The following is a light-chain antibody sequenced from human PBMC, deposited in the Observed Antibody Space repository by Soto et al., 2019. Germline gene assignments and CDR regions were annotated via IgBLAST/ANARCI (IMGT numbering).Light chain of an antibody. V-gene: IGKV3-20*01. CDR2: GAS. J-gene: IGKJ1*01. Sequence: EIVLTQSPGTLSLSPGERATLSCRASQSVSSSYLAWYQQKPGQAPRLLIYGASSRATGIPDRFSGSGSGTDFPLTISRLEREDFAVYDCQQYGSSPQTFGQGTKVEI. CDR1: QSVSSSY. CDR3: QQYGSSPQT.